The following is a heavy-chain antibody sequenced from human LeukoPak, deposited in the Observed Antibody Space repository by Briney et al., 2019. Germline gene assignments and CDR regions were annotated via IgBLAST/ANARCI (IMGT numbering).Heavy chain of an antibody. D-gene: IGHD4-17*01. CDR3: ARDLYPGDYYAFDI. V-gene: IGHV4-59*01. Sequence: SETLSLTCTVSGGSISSYYWSWIRQAPGKGLAWIGYIYYSGSTDYNPSLKSRVTISVDTSKNQFSLKLSSVTAADTAVYYCARDLYPGDYYAFDIWGQGTMVTVSS. CDR2: IYYSGST. J-gene: IGHJ3*02. CDR1: GGSISSYY.